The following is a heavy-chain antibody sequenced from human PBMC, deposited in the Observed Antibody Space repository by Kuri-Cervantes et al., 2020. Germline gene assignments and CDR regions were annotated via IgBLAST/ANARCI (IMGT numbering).Heavy chain of an antibody. V-gene: IGHV1-18*01. Sequence: ASVKVSCKASGYTFTSYGISWVRQAPGQGLEWMGWISAYNGNTKYTQKVQGRVTMTTDTSTSTAYMELRSLRSDDTAVYYCARGASRTISGVGVNFPEYFQFWGQGSLVTVSS. CDR1: GYTFTSYG. J-gene: IGHJ1*01. CDR3: ARGASRTISGVGVNFPEYFQF. D-gene: IGHD1-26*01. CDR2: ISAYNGNT.